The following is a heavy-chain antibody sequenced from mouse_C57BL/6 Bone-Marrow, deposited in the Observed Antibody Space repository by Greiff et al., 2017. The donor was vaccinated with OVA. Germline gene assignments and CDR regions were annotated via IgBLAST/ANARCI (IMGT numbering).Heavy chain of an antibody. CDR2: INPGSGGT. Sequence: QVQLQQSGAELVRPGTSVKVSCKASGYAFTNYLIEWVKQRPGQGLEWIGVINPGSGGTNYNEKFKGKATLTADKSSSTAYMQLSSLTSEDSAVYFCARSGTVVATHYFDYWGQGTTLTVSS. J-gene: IGHJ2*01. D-gene: IGHD1-1*01. CDR1: GYAFTNYL. V-gene: IGHV1-54*01. CDR3: ARSGTVVATHYFDY.